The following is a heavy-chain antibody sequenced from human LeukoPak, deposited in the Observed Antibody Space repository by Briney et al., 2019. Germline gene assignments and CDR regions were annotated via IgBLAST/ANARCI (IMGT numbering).Heavy chain of an antibody. CDR1: GFTFSSYA. CDR2: ISGSGGST. D-gene: IGHD6-13*01. V-gene: IGHV3-23*01. CDR3: AKDGGANSWYPYNWFDP. Sequence: GGSLRLSCAASGFTFSSYAMSWVRQAPGEGLEWVSAISGSGGSTYYADSVKGRFTISRDNSKNTLYLQMNGLRAEDTAVYYCAKDGGANSWYPYNWFDPWGQGTLVTVSS. J-gene: IGHJ5*02.